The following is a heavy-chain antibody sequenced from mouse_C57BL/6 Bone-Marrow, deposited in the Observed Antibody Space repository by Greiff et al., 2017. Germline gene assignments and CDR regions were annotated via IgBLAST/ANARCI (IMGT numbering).Heavy chain of an antibody. CDR2: IHPNSGST. D-gene: IGHD2-2*01. V-gene: IGHV1-64*01. J-gene: IGHJ2*01. CDR3: ARRGVRDYFDY. Sequence: QVQLKQPGAELVKPGASVKLSCKASGYTFTSYWMHWVKQRPGQGLEWIGMIHPNSGSTNYNEKFKSKATLTVDKSSSTAYMQLSSLTSEDSAVYYCARRGVRDYFDYWGQGTTLTVSS. CDR1: GYTFTSYW.